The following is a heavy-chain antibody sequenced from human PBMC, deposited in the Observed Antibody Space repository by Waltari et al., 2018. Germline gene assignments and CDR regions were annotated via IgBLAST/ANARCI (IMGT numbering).Heavy chain of an antibody. V-gene: IGHV3-23*01. Sequence: EVQLLESGGGLVQRGGSLRLSCAVSGFIFSRFAMSWVRHTPGKGRVWVACTRASSGSTYYADSVQCRFTISRDNSKKRVFLQMNSLRAEDTATYYCTKMRRNLPRDIIDNWGQGTQVIIAS. CDR2: TRASSGST. CDR1: GFIFSRFA. CDR3: TKMRRNLPRDIIDN. J-gene: IGHJ4*02.